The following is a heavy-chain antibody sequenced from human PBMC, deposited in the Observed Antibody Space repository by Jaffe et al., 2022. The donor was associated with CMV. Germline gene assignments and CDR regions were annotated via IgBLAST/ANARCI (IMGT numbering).Heavy chain of an antibody. CDR3: AREIYDYDFWSGYPAAFDI. Sequence: QVQLQESGPGLVKPSETLSLTCTVSGGSISSYYWSWIRQPAGKGLEWIGRIYTSGSTNYNPSLKSRVTMSVDTSKNQFSLKLSSVTAADTAVYYCAREIYDYDFWSGYPAAFDIWGQGTMVTVSS. CDR2: IYTSGST. J-gene: IGHJ3*02. D-gene: IGHD3-3*01. V-gene: IGHV4-4*07. CDR1: GGSISSYY.